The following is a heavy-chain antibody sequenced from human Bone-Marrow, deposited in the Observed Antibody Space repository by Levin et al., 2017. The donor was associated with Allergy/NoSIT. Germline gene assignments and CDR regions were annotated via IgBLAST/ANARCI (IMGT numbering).Heavy chain of an antibody. D-gene: IGHD1-7*01. V-gene: IGHV4-34*01. Sequence: PSETLSLTCAVYGGSFSGYYWSWIRQPPGKGLEWIGEINHSGSTNYNPSLKSRVTISVDTSKNQFSLKLSSVTAADTAVYYCARDSAVRYNWNYWAMGRQAFDIWGQGTMVTVSS. CDR3: ARDSAVRYNWNYWAMGRQAFDI. CDR2: INHSGST. J-gene: IGHJ3*02. CDR1: GGSFSGYY.